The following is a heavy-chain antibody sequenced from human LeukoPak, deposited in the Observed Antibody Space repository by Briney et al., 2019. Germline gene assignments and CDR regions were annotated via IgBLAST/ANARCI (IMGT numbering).Heavy chain of an antibody. V-gene: IGHV3-30*01. CDR1: GFTFSRNV. J-gene: IGHJ6*03. D-gene: IGHD3/OR15-3a*01. Sequence: GGSLRLSCVASGFTFSRNVLHWVRQAPGKELEWVATISYDGNNKFHADSVKGRFTISRDNSRNTVYLQMDSLRPEDTAVYHCAKGGIPTGPYYYFYYMDVWGNGTTVTVSS. CDR2: ISYDGNNK. CDR3: AKGGIPTGPYYYFYYMDV.